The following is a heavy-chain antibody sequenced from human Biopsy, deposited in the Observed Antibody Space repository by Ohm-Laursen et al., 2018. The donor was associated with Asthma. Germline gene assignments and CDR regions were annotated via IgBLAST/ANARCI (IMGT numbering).Heavy chain of an antibody. V-gene: IGHV1-69*13. D-gene: IGHD2-2*01. CDR2: IIPIFGPT. Sequence: GASVKVSCKASGGTFSSNSINRVRQAPGQGLEWMGRIIPIFGPTNYAQKFQGRVTISADDSTSTAYMELSSPSSEDTALYYCARGPEYVRSSGALDYWGQGTLVTVSS. J-gene: IGHJ4*02. CDR3: ARGPEYVRSSGALDY. CDR1: GGTFSSNS.